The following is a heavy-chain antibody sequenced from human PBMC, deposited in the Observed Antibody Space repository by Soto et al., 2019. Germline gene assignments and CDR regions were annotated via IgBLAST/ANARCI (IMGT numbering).Heavy chain of an antibody. Sequence: GGSLRLSCAASGFTFDDYTMHWVRQAPGKGLEWVSPISWDGGSTYYADSVKGRFTISRDNSKNSLYLQMNSLRTEDTALYYCAKSGPAAGTQTPNYYYYYGMDVWGQGTTVTVSS. CDR2: ISWDGGST. CDR1: GFTFDDYT. J-gene: IGHJ6*02. D-gene: IGHD6-13*01. V-gene: IGHV3-43*01. CDR3: AKSGPAAGTQTPNYYYYYGMDV.